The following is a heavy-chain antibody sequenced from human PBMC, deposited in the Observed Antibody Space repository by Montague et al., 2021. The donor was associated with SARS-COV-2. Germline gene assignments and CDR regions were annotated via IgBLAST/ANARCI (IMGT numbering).Heavy chain of an antibody. J-gene: IGHJ6*02. D-gene: IGHD5-12*01. V-gene: IGHV4-31*03. CDR1: GGSIGSGGYY. Sequence: TLSLTCTVSGGSIGSGGYYWSWIRQHPGKGLEWIGYIYYSGSTYYNPSLKSRVTISVDTSKNQFSLKLSSVTAADTAVYYCARVEFDGGYDSVPLDVWGQGTTATVSS. CDR3: ARVEFDGGYDSVPLDV. CDR2: IYYSGST.